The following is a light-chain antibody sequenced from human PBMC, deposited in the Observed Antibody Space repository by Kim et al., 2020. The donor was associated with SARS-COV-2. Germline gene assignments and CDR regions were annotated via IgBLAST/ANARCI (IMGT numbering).Light chain of an antibody. V-gene: IGLV3-19*01. CDR3: GSRDTNHKVI. CDR1: SHRSYY. CDR2: GKN. Sequence: ASGQAVRITCQGDSHRSYYATWYQQRPGQAAMLVIYGKNNRPSEIPDRFSGSSSGNTASLTITGAQAEDEAVYYCGSRDTNHKVIFGGGTQLTVL. J-gene: IGLJ2*01.